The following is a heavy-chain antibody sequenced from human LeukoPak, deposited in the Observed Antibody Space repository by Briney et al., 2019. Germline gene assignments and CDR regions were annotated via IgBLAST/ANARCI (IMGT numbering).Heavy chain of an antibody. V-gene: IGHV4-39*01. Sequence: KPSETLSLTCTVSGGSINSSSYYWGWIRQPPGKGLEWIGSIYYSGSTYYNPSLKSRVTISVDTSKNQFSLKLSSVTAADTAVYYCAAGLTIFGRGWFDPWGQGTLVTVSS. CDR3: AAGLTIFGRGWFDP. CDR2: IYYSGST. J-gene: IGHJ5*02. CDR1: GGSINSSSYY. D-gene: IGHD3-3*01.